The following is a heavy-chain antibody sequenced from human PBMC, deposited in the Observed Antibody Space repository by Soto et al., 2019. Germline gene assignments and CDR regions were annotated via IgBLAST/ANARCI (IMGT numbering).Heavy chain of an antibody. J-gene: IGHJ4*02. V-gene: IGHV3-23*01. Sequence: EVQLLESGGGLVQPGGSLRLSCAASGFTFSSYAMSWVRQAPGKGQEWVSAISGSGGSTYYADSVKGRFTISRDNSKNTLYLQMNSLRAEDTAVYYCAKDNYGSGSYYKPGDYWGQGTLVTVSS. CDR1: GFTFSSYA. CDR3: AKDNYGSGSYYKPGDY. CDR2: ISGSGGST. D-gene: IGHD3-10*01.